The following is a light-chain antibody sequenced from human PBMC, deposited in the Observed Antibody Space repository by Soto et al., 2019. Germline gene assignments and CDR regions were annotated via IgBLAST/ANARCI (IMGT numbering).Light chain of an antibody. CDR2: DVS. CDR3: GSYASSSTLYV. J-gene: IGLJ1*01. V-gene: IGLV2-14*01. Sequence: QSALTQPASVSGSPGQSITISCTGTSSVVGGYNYVSWYQQHSGKAPKLMIYDVSNRPSGVSNRFSGSKSGNTASLTISGLQAEDEADYYCGSYASSSTLYVFGTGTKLTVL. CDR1: SSVVGGYNY.